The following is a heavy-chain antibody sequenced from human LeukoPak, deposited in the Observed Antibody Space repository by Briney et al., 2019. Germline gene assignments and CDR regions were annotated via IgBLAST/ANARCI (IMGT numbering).Heavy chain of an antibody. CDR1: GDTFTRYD. V-gene: IGHV1-8*03. CDR3: ARAVTVGGINLYYFDY. J-gene: IGHJ4*02. CDR2: MNPNSGHT. Sequence: GASVKVSCKASGDTFTRYDINWVRQATGQGLEWMGWMNPNSGHTGYAQKFQGRVIITRNTSINTAYMELSSLTSEDTASYYCARAVTVGGINLYYFDYWGQGTLVTVSS. D-gene: IGHD4-23*01.